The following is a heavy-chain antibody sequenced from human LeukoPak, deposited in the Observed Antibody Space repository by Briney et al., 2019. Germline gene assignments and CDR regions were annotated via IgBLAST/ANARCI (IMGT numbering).Heavy chain of an antibody. J-gene: IGHJ4*02. CDR2: ISGNGGRT. CDR3: AKAHSISWPYAFDS. CDR1: GFTFSNYA. D-gene: IGHD6-13*01. Sequence: GGSLRLSWAVSGFTFSNYAMAWVRQAPGKGLEWVSAISGNGGRTYSADSVQGRFTISRDNSKNTVYLQMDNLRAEDSAMYYCAKAHSISWPYAFDSWGQGTLVTVSS. V-gene: IGHV3-23*01.